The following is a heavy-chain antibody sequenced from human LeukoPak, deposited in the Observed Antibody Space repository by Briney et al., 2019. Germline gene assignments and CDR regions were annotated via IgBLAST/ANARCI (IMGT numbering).Heavy chain of an antibody. Sequence: QPGGSLRLSCAASGFTFSSYAMSWVRQAPGKGLEWVSAISGSGGSTYYADSVKGRFTISRDNSKNTLYLQMNSLRAEDTAVYYCARSIAAAGNFDYWGQGTLVTVSS. CDR1: GFTFSSYA. CDR2: ISGSGGST. D-gene: IGHD6-13*01. V-gene: IGHV3-23*01. J-gene: IGHJ4*02. CDR3: ARSIAAAGNFDY.